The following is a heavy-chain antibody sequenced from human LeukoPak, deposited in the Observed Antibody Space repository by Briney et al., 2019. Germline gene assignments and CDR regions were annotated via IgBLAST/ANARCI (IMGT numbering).Heavy chain of an antibody. CDR2: IYYSGST. V-gene: IGHV4-59*08. Sequence: PSETLSLTCTVSGGSISSYYWSWIRQPPGKGLEWIGYIYYSGSTNYNPSLKSRVTISVDTSKNQFSLKLSSVTAADTAVYYCASTYCSGCSCYWALDYWGQRTLVTVSS. CDR3: ASTYCSGCSCYWALDY. D-gene: IGHD2-15*01. CDR1: GGSISSYY. J-gene: IGHJ4*02.